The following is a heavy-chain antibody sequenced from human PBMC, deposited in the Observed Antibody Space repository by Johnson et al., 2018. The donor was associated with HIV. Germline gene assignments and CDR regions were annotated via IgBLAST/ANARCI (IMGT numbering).Heavy chain of an antibody. J-gene: IGHJ3*02. CDR3: ARDSADGGGDCHDAFDI. D-gene: IGHD2-21*02. CDR2: IKTDGSNT. V-gene: IGHV3-74*01. Sequence: MLLVESGVGLVQPGGSLRLSCVASGFTFGGEWMHWVRQAPGQGLVWVSRIKTDGSNTAYADSLRGRFTISGDNAKSTLYLHMNSLRAEDTAVYYCARDSADGGGDCHDAFDIWGQGTMVTVSS. CDR1: GFTFGGEW.